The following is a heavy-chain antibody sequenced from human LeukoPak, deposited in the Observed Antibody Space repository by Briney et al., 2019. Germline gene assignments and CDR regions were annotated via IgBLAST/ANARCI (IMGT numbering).Heavy chain of an antibody. CDR3: ARGPYYGILTGYYPYYFDY. Sequence: GGSLRLSCAASGFTFSSYGMHWVRQAPGKGLEWVAVISYDGSNKYYADSVKGRFTISRDNSKNTLYLQMNSLRAEDTAVYYCARGPYYGILTGYYPYYFDYWGQGTLVTVSS. CDR2: ISYDGSNK. V-gene: IGHV3-30*03. D-gene: IGHD3-9*01. J-gene: IGHJ4*02. CDR1: GFTFSSYG.